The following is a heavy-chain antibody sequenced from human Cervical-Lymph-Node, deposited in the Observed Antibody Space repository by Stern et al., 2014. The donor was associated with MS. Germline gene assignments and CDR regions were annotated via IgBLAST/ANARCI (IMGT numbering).Heavy chain of an antibody. Sequence: QDQLVQSGAEVKKPGDSVKVSCKVSGYTLSEISMHWVRQAPGKGLEWMGGFDPEHGETRYAQKFQGRVTMAEGRSTDTAYMELSSLRSEDTAVYYCATHRGRVTYYYGMDVWGQGTTVTVSS. CDR1: GYTLSEIS. V-gene: IGHV1-24*01. D-gene: IGHD2-21*02. CDR3: ATHRGRVTYYYGMDV. J-gene: IGHJ6*02. CDR2: FDPEHGET.